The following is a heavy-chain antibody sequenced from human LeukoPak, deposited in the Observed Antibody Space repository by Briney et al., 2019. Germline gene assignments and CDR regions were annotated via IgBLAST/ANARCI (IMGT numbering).Heavy chain of an antibody. CDR2: IYYSGST. V-gene: IGHV4-59*01. Sequence: SETLSLTCTVSGGSISSYYWSWIRQPPGKGLEWIGYIYYSGSTNYNPSLKSRVTLSVDTSKNQLSLRLTSVTAADTAVYYCARDMRTATAFDIWGQGTMVTVSS. CDR1: GGSISSYY. CDR3: ARDMRTATAFDI. J-gene: IGHJ3*02.